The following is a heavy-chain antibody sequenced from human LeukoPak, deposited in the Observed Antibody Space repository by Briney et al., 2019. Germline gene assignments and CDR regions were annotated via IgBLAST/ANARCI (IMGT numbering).Heavy chain of an antibody. CDR1: SGSIRGYY. D-gene: IGHD2-21*01. CDR3: ARVADVVGIYEVADYFDY. J-gene: IGHJ4*02. V-gene: IGHV4-4*07. CDR2: IYSSRTA. Sequence: PAPTLSLTCTVSSGSIRGYYWGLIRQPAGKAPGWIGRIYSSRTAKSNPTLRSRVTMSVDTSKSQWSLRLSSGTAAETAVYYCARVADVVGIYEVADYFDYWGEGALVTASS.